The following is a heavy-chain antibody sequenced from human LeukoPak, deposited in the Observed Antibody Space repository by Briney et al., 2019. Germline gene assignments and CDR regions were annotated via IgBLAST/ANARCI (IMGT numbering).Heavy chain of an antibody. Sequence: GGSLRLSCAASGFTFSSYSMNWVRQAPGKGLEWVSSISSSSSYIYYADSVKGRFTISRDNAKNSLYLQMNSLRAEDTAVYYCARYGYAPLYYYYYGMDVWGQGTTVTVSS. V-gene: IGHV3-21*01. CDR2: ISSSSSYI. J-gene: IGHJ6*02. D-gene: IGHD2-2*01. CDR1: GFTFSSYS. CDR3: ARYGYAPLYYYYYGMDV.